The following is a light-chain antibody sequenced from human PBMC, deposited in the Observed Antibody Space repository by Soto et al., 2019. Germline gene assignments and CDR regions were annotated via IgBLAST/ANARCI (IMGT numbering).Light chain of an antibody. Sequence: DIQMTQSPSTLSASVGDRVTITCRASQTISSLLAWYQQKPGKAPNLLIYDASSLESGVPSKFSGSGSGTEFTLTISSLQPDASATYYCQQYSSLVTFGQGTKLEI. CDR1: QTISSL. CDR3: QQYSSLVT. V-gene: IGKV1-5*01. CDR2: DAS. J-gene: IGKJ2*01.